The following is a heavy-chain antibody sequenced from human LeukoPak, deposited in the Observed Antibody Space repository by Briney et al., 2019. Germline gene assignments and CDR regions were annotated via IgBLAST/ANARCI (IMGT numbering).Heavy chain of an antibody. Sequence: GGSLRLSCAVSGLTFRSYWMSWVRQAPGKGLEWVANINQDGSEKYFVDSVKGRFTISRDNAKNSLHLQMNTLRAEDTAVYYYARERDGRFFDYWGQGTLVTVSS. CDR2: INQDGSEK. CDR1: GLTFRSYW. V-gene: IGHV3-7*01. J-gene: IGHJ4*02. CDR3: ARERDGRFFDY. D-gene: IGHD5-24*01.